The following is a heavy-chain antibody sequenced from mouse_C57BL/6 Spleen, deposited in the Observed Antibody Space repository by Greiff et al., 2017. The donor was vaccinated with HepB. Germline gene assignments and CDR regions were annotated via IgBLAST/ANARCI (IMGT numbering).Heavy chain of an antibody. Sequence: EVQLQQSGPELVKPGASVKMSCKASGYTFTDYHMHWVKQSHGKSLEWIGYINPNNGGTSYNQKFKGKATLTVNKSSSTAYMELRSLTSEDSAVYYCASGSSYEAWFAYWGQGTLVTVSA. J-gene: IGHJ3*01. CDR2: INPNNGGT. D-gene: IGHD1-1*01. V-gene: IGHV1-22*01. CDR1: GYTFTDYH. CDR3: ASGSSYEAWFAY.